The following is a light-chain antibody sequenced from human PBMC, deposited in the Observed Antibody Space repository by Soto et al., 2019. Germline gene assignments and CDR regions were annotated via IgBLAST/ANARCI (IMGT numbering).Light chain of an antibody. CDR2: GAS. CDR3: QPYGSSPFT. V-gene: IGKV3-20*01. J-gene: IGKJ3*01. CDR1: QSFSSSY. Sequence: EIVLTQSPGTLSLSPGERATLSCRASQSFSSSYLAWYQQKPGQAPRLLIYGASSRATGIPDRFSGSGSWTDFTLTMSRLEPEDFAAYYCQPYGSSPFTFGPGTKVDIK.